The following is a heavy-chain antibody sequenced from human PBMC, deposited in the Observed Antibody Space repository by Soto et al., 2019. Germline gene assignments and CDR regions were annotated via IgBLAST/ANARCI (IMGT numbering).Heavy chain of an antibody. CDR1: GFTFSNDW. Sequence: EVQLVESGGGLVQPGGSLRLSCAASGFTFSNDWMHWVRQAPGKGLVWVSRINSDGTTTNYADSVKGRFTISRDNAKNTFYLQMSSLRAEDTAIYYCAVARTSGRNWFAPWGQGTLVTVSS. J-gene: IGHJ5*02. V-gene: IGHV3-74*01. CDR3: AVARTSGRNWFAP. CDR2: INSDGTTT. D-gene: IGHD6-6*01.